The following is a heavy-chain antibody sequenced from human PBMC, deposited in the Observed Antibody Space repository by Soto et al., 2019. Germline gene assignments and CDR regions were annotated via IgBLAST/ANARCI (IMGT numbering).Heavy chain of an antibody. D-gene: IGHD3-22*01. J-gene: IGHJ5*02. CDR1: GYTNTSYG. Sequence: ASVKASCKASGYTNTSYGMSWVQQAHGQGLEWMGWISAYNGNTNYAQKLQGRVTMTTDTSTSTAYMELRSLRSDDTAVYYCARGRDDSSGNWFDPWGQGTLVTVS. V-gene: IGHV1-18*01. CDR2: ISAYNGNT. CDR3: ARGRDDSSGNWFDP.